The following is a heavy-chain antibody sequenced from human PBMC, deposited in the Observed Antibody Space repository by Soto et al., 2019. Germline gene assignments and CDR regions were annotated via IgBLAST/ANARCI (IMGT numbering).Heavy chain of an antibody. J-gene: IGHJ5*02. Sequence: PSETLSLTCAFSGGSISSGGYSLSWIRQPPGKGLEWIGYIYHSGSTYYNPSLKSRVTISVDRSKNQFSLKLSSVTAADTAVYYCARGCPDILTGSTWFDPWGQGTLVTVSS. CDR1: GGSISSGGYS. CDR3: ARGCPDILTGSTWFDP. V-gene: IGHV4-30-2*01. D-gene: IGHD3-9*01. CDR2: IYHSGST.